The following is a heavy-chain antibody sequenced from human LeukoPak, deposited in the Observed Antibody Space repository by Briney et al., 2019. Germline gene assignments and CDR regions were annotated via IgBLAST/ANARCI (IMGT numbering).Heavy chain of an antibody. Sequence: SQTLSLTCAISGDSVSSNSAAWNWIRQSPSKALKCLGRTYYRSNGYNDYAVSVKSRITINPDTSKNQFSLQLNSVTPEGTAVYYCARDGGSDGPNPTLYNYYYGMDVWGQGTTVTVSS. J-gene: IGHJ6*02. CDR2: TYYRSNGYN. CDR3: ARDGGSDGPNPTLYNYYYGMDV. D-gene: IGHD2-15*01. CDR1: GDSVSSNSAA. V-gene: IGHV6-1*01.